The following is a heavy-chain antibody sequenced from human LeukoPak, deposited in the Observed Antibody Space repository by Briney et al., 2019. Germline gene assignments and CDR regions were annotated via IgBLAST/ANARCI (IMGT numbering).Heavy chain of an antibody. Sequence: GRSLRLSCAASGFTFSSYAMHWVRQALGKGLEWVSVISGSGYYSYYADSVKGRFTVSRDNSKTTLYLQMNSLRADDTAVYYCAKGGPTGSNYFDFWGQGTLVTVSS. CDR3: AKGGPTGSNYFDF. CDR1: GFTFSSYA. J-gene: IGHJ4*02. CDR2: ISGSGYYS. D-gene: IGHD1-26*01. V-gene: IGHV3-23*01.